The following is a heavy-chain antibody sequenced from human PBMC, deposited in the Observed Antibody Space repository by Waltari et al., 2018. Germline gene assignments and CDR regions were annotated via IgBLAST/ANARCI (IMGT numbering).Heavy chain of an antibody. CDR2: IYHSGST. CDR1: GYSISSGYY. CDR3: ARVGGITMIVVVPNDAFDI. V-gene: IGHV4-38-2*01. D-gene: IGHD3-22*01. J-gene: IGHJ3*02. Sequence: QVQLQESGPGLVKPSETLSLTCAVSGYSISSGYYWGWIRQPPGTGLEWIGSIYHSGSTYYNPSLKSRVTISVDTSKNQFSLKLSSVTAADTAVYYCARVGGITMIVVVPNDAFDIWGQGTMVTVSS.